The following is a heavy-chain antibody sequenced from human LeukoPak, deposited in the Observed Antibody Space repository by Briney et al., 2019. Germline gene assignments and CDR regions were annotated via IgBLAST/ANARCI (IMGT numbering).Heavy chain of an antibody. Sequence: GGSLRLSCVASGFTFGKYWMSWVRQAPGKGLEWVANIKLDGSEKNYVDSVKGRFTISRDNTKNSLYLQMNSLRAEDTAVFYCARDQYDTWSRRGNFDSWGQGTLVIVSS. V-gene: IGHV3-7*03. J-gene: IGHJ4*02. CDR1: GFTFGKYW. CDR2: IKLDGSEK. CDR3: ARDQYDTWSRRGNFDS. D-gene: IGHD3-3*01.